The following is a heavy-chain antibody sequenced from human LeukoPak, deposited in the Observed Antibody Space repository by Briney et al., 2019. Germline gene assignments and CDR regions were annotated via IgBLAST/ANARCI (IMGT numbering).Heavy chain of an antibody. CDR2: IWYDGSNK. CDR3: VRDGLSSSSMDV. CDR1: GFTFSSYG. Sequence: GRSLRLSCAASGFTFSSYGMHWVRQAPGKGLEWVAVIWYDGSNKYYADSVKGRFTISRDNSKNTLYLQMNSLRAEDTAVYYCVRDGLSSSSMDVWGQGTTVTVSS. D-gene: IGHD6-13*01. J-gene: IGHJ6*02. V-gene: IGHV3-33*01.